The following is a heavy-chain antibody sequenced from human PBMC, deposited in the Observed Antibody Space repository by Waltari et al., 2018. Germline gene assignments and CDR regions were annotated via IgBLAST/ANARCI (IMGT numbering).Heavy chain of an antibody. V-gene: IGHV1-2*02. CDR1: GYTFTSYY. Sequence: QVQLVQSGPEVKQPGASVRVSCKTSGYTFTSYYLHWVRQAPGQGLEWMAGINSNTGDSQSAETFQGRVTVTKDTSLTTVYLELSGLRSDDTALYYCARETLPGNKIIDYWGQGTLVTVSS. CDR2: INSNTGDS. CDR3: ARETLPGNKIIDY. J-gene: IGHJ4*02. D-gene: IGHD1-1*01.